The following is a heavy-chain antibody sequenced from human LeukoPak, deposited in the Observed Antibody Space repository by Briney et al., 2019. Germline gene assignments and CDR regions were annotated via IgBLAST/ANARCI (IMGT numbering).Heavy chain of an antibody. CDR2: MSHDGINK. Sequence: PGRSLRFSCVASGFTFSSYSMHWVRQAPGKGLEWVAVMSHDGINKYCADSVKGRFTISRDISKDTLYLQMNSLRAEDTAVYYCARDNFQHGGDNYGSHYFDYWGQGTLVAVSS. D-gene: IGHD5-18*01. J-gene: IGHJ4*02. V-gene: IGHV3-30*04. CDR3: ARDNFQHGGDNYGSHYFDY. CDR1: GFTFSSYS.